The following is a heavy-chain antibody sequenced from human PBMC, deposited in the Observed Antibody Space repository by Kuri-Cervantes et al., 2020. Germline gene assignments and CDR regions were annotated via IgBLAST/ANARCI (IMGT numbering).Heavy chain of an antibody. Sequence: GSLRLSCAASGFTVSSNYMSWVRQAPGKGLEWVSVIYSGGSTYYADSVKGRFTISRDNSKNTLYLQMNSLRAEDTAVYYCARVYSSGPFDYWGQGTLVTVSS. V-gene: IGHV3-66*02. CDR3: ARVYSSGPFDY. D-gene: IGHD3-22*01. J-gene: IGHJ4*02. CDR2: IYSGGST. CDR1: GFTVSSNY.